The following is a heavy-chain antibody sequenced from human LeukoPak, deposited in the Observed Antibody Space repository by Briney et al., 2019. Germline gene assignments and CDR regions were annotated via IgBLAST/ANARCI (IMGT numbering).Heavy chain of an antibody. Sequence: SVKVSCKASGGTFSSYAISWVRQAPGQGLEWMGGIIPIFGTANYAQKFQGRVTITADESTSTAYMKLSSLRSEDTAVYYCATYGDGYNVDYYYYGMDVWGQGTTVTVSS. J-gene: IGHJ6*02. CDR3: ATYGDGYNVDYYYYGMDV. CDR1: GGTFSSYA. CDR2: IIPIFGTA. V-gene: IGHV1-69*13. D-gene: IGHD5-24*01.